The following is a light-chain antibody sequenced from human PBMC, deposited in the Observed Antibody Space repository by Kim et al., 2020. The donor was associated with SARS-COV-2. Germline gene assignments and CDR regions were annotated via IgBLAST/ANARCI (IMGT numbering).Light chain of an antibody. Sequence: ALEQTVRITCQGDSLRSYYASWYQQKPGQAPLLVIYGKNNRPSGIPDRFSGSSSGSTASLTITGAQAEDEADYYCNSRDNSDNHVLFGGGTQLTVL. V-gene: IGLV3-19*01. CDR3: NSRDNSDNHVL. J-gene: IGLJ2*01. CDR1: SLRSYY. CDR2: GKN.